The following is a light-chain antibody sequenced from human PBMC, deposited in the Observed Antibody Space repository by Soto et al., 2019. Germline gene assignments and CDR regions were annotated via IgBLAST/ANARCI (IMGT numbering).Light chain of an antibody. CDR2: RAS. Sequence: VRTQSPVSLAVSLGERATLHCRASQSVTSNLAWYQHKPGQSPRLLIYRASARATGVPDRFSGSGSGTEFTLTISSLQSEDFAVYYCQQYNNWPPIPFGQRRRPAVK. CDR3: QQYNNWPPIP. J-gene: IGKJ5*01. CDR1: QSVTSN. V-gene: IGKV3-15*01.